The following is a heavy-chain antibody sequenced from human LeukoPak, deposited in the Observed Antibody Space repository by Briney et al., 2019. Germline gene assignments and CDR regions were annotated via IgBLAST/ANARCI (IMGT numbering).Heavy chain of an antibody. V-gene: IGHV3-33*01. CDR2: IWYDGSNK. CDR1: GFTFSSYG. CDR3: AREEGPYNWNGGPNWFDP. J-gene: IGHJ5*02. D-gene: IGHD1-20*01. Sequence: GGSLRLSCAASGFTFSSYGMHWVRQAPGKGLEWVAVIWYDGSNKYYADSVKGRFTISRDNSKNTLYLQMNSLRAEDTAVYYCAREEGPYNWNGGPNWFDPWGQGTLVTVSS.